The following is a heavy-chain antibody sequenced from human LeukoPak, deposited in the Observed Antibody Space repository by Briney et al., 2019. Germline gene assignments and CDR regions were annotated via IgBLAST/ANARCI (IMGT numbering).Heavy chain of an antibody. V-gene: IGHV4-30-4*08. CDR1: GGSISSGDYY. Sequence: SQTLSLTCTVSGGSISSGDYYWSWIRQPPGKGLEWIGYIYYSGSTYYNPSLKSRVTISVDTSKNQFSLKLSSVTAADTAVYYCARVQPKRGYSYGPRYFDLWGRGTLVTVSS. D-gene: IGHD5-18*01. CDR2: IYYSGST. CDR3: ARVQPKRGYSYGPRYFDL. J-gene: IGHJ2*01.